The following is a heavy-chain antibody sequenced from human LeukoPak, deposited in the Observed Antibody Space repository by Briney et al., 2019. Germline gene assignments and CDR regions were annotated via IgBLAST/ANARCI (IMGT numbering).Heavy chain of an antibody. D-gene: IGHD3-9*01. J-gene: IGHJ4*02. CDR3: ARLLRYFDGVGY. CDR2: ISGSGGST. CDR1: GFTFSSYA. V-gene: IGHV3-23*01. Sequence: GGSLRLSCAASGFTFSSYAMSWVRQAPGKGLEWVSAISGSGGSTYYADSVKGRFTISRDNSKNTLYLQMNSLRAEDTAVYYCARLLRYFDGVGYWGQGTLVTVSS.